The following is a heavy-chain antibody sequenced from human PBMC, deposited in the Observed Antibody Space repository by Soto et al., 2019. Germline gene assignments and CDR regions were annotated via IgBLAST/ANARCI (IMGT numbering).Heavy chain of an antibody. D-gene: IGHD7-27*01. CDR3: ARGRYCLTGRCFPNWFDS. CDR2: TYKSTTT. V-gene: IGHV4-30-4*01. CDR1: GDSTSTVDYF. Sequence: PSETMSLTCPVSGDSTSTVDYFWAWIRQPPGQALEYIGYTYKSTTTYYNPSFESRVPSSLDTSKSQFSLTVTSVTAADTAVYFCARGRYCLTGRCFPNWFDSWGQGTLVTVSS. J-gene: IGHJ5*01.